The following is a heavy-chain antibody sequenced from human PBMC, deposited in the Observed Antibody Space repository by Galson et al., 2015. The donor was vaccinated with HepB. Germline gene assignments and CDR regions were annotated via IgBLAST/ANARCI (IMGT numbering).Heavy chain of an antibody. CDR2: ISGSGGST. CDR1: GFTFRSYS. V-gene: IGHV3-23*01. CDR3: AKEIRDSSGMYRYFDL. J-gene: IGHJ2*01. D-gene: IGHD3-22*01. Sequence: SLRLSCAASGFTFRSYSMSWVRQAPGEGLEWVSAISGSGGSTYYADSVKGRFTISRDNSKNTLYLQMNSLRAEDTAVYYCAKEIRDSSGMYRYFDLWGRGTLVTVSS.